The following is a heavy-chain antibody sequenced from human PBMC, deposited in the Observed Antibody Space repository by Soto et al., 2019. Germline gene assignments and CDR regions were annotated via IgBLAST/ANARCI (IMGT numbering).Heavy chain of an antibody. CDR2: ISYDGSNK. D-gene: IGHD6-19*01. J-gene: IGHJ6*02. V-gene: IGHV3-30-3*01. CDR3: ASSIAVAGTVYYYGMDV. CDR1: GFTFSSYA. Sequence: PVGSLRLSCAASGFTFSSYAMHWVRQAPGKGLEWVAVISYDGSNKYYADSVKGRFTISRDNSKNTLYLQMNSLRAEDTAVYYCASSIAVAGTVYYYGMDVWGQGTTVTVSS.